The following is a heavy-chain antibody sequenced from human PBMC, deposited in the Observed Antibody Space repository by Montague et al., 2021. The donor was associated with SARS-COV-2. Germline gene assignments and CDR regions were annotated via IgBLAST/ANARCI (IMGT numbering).Heavy chain of an antibody. D-gene: IGHD2-2*01. Sequence: SETLSLTCTVSGGSISSSSCHWGWIRQPPGKGLEWIGSIYYSGSTYYXPSLKSRVTISVDTSKNQFSLKLSSVTAADTAVYYCARDGEVVGNWFDPWGQGTLVTVSS. CDR1: GGSISSSSCH. J-gene: IGHJ5*02. V-gene: IGHV4-39*07. CDR3: ARDGEVVGNWFDP. CDR2: IYYSGST.